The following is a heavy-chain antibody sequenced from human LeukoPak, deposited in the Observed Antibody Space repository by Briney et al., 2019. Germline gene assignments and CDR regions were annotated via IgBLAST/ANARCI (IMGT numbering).Heavy chain of an antibody. J-gene: IGHJ4*02. CDR2: ISHEGSNK. D-gene: IGHD1-26*01. Sequence: PGRSLRLSCAASGLTFGSYGMHWVRQAPGKGLEWVAVISHEGSNKYYADSVKGRFTISRDNTKNMVYLQMNSLRAEDTAVYYCTRDIGGSSPPDYWGQGTLVTVSS. CDR3: TRDIGGSSPPDY. V-gene: IGHV3-30*03. CDR1: GLTFGSYG.